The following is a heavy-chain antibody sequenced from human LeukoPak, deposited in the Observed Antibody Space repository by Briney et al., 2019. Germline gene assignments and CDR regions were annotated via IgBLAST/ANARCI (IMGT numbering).Heavy chain of an antibody. J-gene: IGHJ3*02. CDR3: ARGGPDQLLPFDI. D-gene: IGHD2-2*01. CDR2: VNPSGGST. V-gene: IGHV1-46*01. Sequence: ASVTVSCKASGYTFTSYYMHWVRQAPGQGLEWMGIVNPSGGSTSYAQKFQGRVTMTRDMSTSTVYMGLSSLRSEDTAVYYCARGGPDQLLPFDIWGQGTMVTVSS. CDR1: GYTFTSYY.